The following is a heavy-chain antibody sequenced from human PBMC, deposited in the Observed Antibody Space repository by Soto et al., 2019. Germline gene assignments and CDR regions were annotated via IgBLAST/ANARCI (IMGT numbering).Heavy chain of an antibody. J-gene: IGHJ4*02. D-gene: IGHD2-15*01. CDR3: AGRWAPTPGYFDY. Sequence: QVQLQESGPGLVEPSGTLSLTCAVSSGSISSSNWWSWVRQPPGKGLEWIGEIYHSGSINYNPSLKSRVTIPVNKSKNQFSLKLSSVTAADTAVYYCAGRWAPTPGYFDYWGQGTLVTVSS. CDR1: SGSISSSNW. CDR2: IYHSGSI. V-gene: IGHV4-4*02.